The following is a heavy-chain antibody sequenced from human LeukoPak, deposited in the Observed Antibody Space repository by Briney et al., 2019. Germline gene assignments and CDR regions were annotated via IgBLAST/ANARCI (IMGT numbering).Heavy chain of an antibody. V-gene: IGHV1-2*02. CDR2: INPNSGGT. CDR3: ARYPGYSSSWYYFDY. CDR1: GYTFTGYY. J-gene: IGHJ4*02. D-gene: IGHD6-13*01. Sequence: GASVKVSCKASGYTFTGYYMHWVRQAPGQGLEWMGWINPNSGGTNYAQKFQGRATMTRDTSISTAYMELSRLRSDDTAVYYCARYPGYSSSWYYFDYWGQGTLVTVSS.